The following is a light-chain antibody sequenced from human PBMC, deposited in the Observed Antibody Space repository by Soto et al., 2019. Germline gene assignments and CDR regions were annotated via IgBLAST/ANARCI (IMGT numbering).Light chain of an antibody. CDR3: QQRFDWPLT. Sequence: EIVLTQSPATLSLSPGESATLSCRASQSISIYFAWYQQKPGQAPRLLIYDASKRATGIPARFSGSGSGTDFTLNISSLEPEDFAVYYCQQRFDWPLTFGGGTTVEIK. J-gene: IGKJ4*01. CDR1: QSISIY. V-gene: IGKV3-11*01. CDR2: DAS.